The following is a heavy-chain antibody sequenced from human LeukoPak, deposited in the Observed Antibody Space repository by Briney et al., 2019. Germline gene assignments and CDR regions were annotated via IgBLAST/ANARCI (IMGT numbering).Heavy chain of an antibody. D-gene: IGHD3-10*01. Sequence: PSETLSLTCTVSGGSISSGSYYWSWIRQPAGKGLEWIGRIYTSGSTNYNPSLKSRVTISVDTSKNQFSLKLSSVTAADTAVYYCARGKYYYGSEFDYWDQGTLVTVSS. J-gene: IGHJ4*02. V-gene: IGHV4-61*02. CDR1: GGSISSGSYY. CDR2: IYTSGST. CDR3: ARGKYYYGSEFDY.